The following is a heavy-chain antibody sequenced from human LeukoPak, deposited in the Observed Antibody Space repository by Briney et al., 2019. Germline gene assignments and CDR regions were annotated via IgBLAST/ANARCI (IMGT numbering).Heavy chain of an antibody. Sequence: SETLSLTCTVSGGSISSSSYYWSWIRQPPGKGLEWIGEINHSGSTNHNPSLKSRVTISVDTSKNQFSLKLSSVTAADTAVYYCARDPVVGADSSGYFDYWGQGTLVTVSS. D-gene: IGHD1-26*01. CDR2: INHSGST. CDR3: ARDPVVGADSSGYFDY. J-gene: IGHJ4*02. V-gene: IGHV4-39*07. CDR1: GGSISSSSYY.